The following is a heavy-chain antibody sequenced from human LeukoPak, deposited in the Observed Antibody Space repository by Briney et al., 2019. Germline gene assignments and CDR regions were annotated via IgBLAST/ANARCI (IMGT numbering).Heavy chain of an antibody. D-gene: IGHD6-13*01. CDR2: MNPNSGNT. V-gene: IGHV1-8*03. CDR3: AKGIPIAAAAIDY. J-gene: IGHJ4*02. Sequence: ASVKVSCKASGYTFTSYDINWVRQATGQGLEWMGWMNPNSGNTGYAQKFQGRVTITRNTSISTAYMELSSLRSEDTAVYYCAKGIPIAAAAIDYWGQGTLVTVSS. CDR1: GYTFTSYD.